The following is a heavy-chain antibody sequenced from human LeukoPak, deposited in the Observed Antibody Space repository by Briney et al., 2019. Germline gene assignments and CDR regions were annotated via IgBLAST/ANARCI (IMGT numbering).Heavy chain of an antibody. V-gene: IGHV3-15*01. CDR3: TTDGVGIEGATFDY. Sequence: GGSLRLSCAASGFTFINAWMAWVRQAPGRGLEWVGRIKAKPHGGTTDYAAPVKGRFTISRDDSKNTLYLQMNSLKTEDTAVYYCTTDGVGIEGATFDYWGQGILVTVSS. D-gene: IGHD1-26*01. CDR1: GFTFINAW. CDR2: IKAKPHGGTT. J-gene: IGHJ4*02.